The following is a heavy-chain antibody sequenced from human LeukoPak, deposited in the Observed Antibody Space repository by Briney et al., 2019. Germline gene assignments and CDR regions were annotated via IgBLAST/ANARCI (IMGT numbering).Heavy chain of an antibody. Sequence: SETLSLTCAVYGGSFSGYYWSWIRQPPGKGLEWIGEINHSGSTNYNPSLKSRVTISVDTSKNQFSLKLSSVTAADTAVYYCARLDTPPDIVVVEDAFDIWGQGTMVTVSS. CDR1: GGSFSGYY. V-gene: IGHV4-34*01. J-gene: IGHJ3*02. CDR3: ARLDTPPDIVVVEDAFDI. CDR2: INHSGST. D-gene: IGHD2-2*01.